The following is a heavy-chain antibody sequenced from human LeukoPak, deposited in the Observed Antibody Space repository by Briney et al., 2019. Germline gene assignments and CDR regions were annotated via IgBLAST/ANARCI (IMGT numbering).Heavy chain of an antibody. CDR1: GGSFSGYY. CDR2: INHSGST. J-gene: IGHJ4*02. V-gene: IGHV4-34*01. CDR3: ARHGREIRYSSSYYLSRRAHFDY. D-gene: IGHD6-13*01. Sequence: PSETLSLTCAVYGGSFSGYYWSWIRQPPGKGLEWIGEINHSGSTNYNPSLKSRVTISVDASKNQFSLKLSSVTAADTAVYYCARHGREIRYSSSYYLSRRAHFDYWGQGTLVTVSS.